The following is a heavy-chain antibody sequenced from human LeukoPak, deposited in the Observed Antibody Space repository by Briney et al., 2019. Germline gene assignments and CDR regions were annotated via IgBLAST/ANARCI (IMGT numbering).Heavy chain of an antibody. V-gene: IGHV1-18*01. CDR2: ISAYNGNT. CDR3: ARSKDVAAARYNWFDP. Sequence: GASVKVSCKASGGTFSSYAISWVRQAPGQGLEWMGWISAYNGNTNYAQKLQGRVTMTTDTSTSTAYMELRSLRSDDTAVYYCARSKDVAAARYNWFDPWGQGTLVTVSS. J-gene: IGHJ5*02. D-gene: IGHD2-15*01. CDR1: GGTFSSYA.